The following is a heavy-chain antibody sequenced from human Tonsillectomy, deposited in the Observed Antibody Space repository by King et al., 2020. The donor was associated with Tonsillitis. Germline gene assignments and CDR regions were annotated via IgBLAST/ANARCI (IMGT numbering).Heavy chain of an antibody. CDR3: ARSGSYSSTWNYFDY. Sequence: QVQLVQSGAEVKKPGASVKVSCKASGYTFTNYGVSWVRQAPGQGLEWMGWISAYNGDTKSAQKLQGRVTLTTDTSTTTAYMELRSLKSDDTAVYYCARSGSYSSTWNYFDYWGQGTLVTVS. CDR1: GYTFTNYG. J-gene: IGHJ4*02. D-gene: IGHD6-13*01. CDR2: ISAYNGDT. V-gene: IGHV1-18*01.